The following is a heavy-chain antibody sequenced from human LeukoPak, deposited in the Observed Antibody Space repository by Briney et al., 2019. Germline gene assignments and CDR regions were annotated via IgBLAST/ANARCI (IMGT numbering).Heavy chain of an antibody. CDR1: GFTFSSYW. CDR3: ARDRTWIAGFDY. V-gene: IGHV3-7*01. Sequence: GGSLRLSCAASGFTFSSYWMSWVRQAPGKGLEWVANIKQGGCEKYYVDSVKGRFTISRDNTRNSLYLQMNSLRAEDTAAYFCARDRTWIAGFDYWGQGTLVTVSS. CDR2: IKQGGCEK. D-gene: IGHD6-13*01. J-gene: IGHJ4*02.